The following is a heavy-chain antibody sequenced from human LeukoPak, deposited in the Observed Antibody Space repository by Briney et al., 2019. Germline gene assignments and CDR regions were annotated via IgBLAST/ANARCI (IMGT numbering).Heavy chain of an antibody. CDR2: IYNSGTT. D-gene: IGHD5-18*01. CDR1: GGSISTGGYY. Sequence: PSETLSLTCTVSGGSISTGGYYWTWIRQHPGKGLEWIGYIYNSGTTYYNPSLESRVTISGDTSKNQFSPKLNSVAAADTAVYYCARTAGWSYGFDYWGQGTLVTVSS. J-gene: IGHJ4*02. V-gene: IGHV4-31*03. CDR3: ARTAGWSYGFDY.